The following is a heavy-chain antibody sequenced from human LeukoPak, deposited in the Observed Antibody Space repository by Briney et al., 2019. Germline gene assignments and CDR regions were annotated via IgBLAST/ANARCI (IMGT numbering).Heavy chain of an antibody. Sequence: PSETLSLTCAVYGGSFSGYYWSWIRQPPGKGLEWIGEINHSGSTNYNPSLKSRVTISVDTSKNQFSLKLSSVTAADTAVYYCATEGKMVRGLYTDYWGQGTLVTVSS. CDR1: GGSFSGYY. J-gene: IGHJ4*02. V-gene: IGHV4-34*01. CDR2: INHSGST. CDR3: ATEGKMVRGLYTDY. D-gene: IGHD3-10*01.